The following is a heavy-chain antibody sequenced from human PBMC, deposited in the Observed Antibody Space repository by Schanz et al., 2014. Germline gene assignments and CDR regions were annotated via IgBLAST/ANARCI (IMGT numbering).Heavy chain of an antibody. V-gene: IGHV1-69*02. Sequence: QLQLVQSGAEVKKPGSSVKVSCKLSGGTFSSYTISWMRQAPGQGLEWMGKIIPVLAIADYAQKFQGRVTITADKSTSTASMELSSLRSDDTAVYYCARGYGDSPTDFWGQGTLVTVSS. D-gene: IGHD4-17*01. CDR3: ARGYGDSPTDF. CDR2: IIPVLAIA. J-gene: IGHJ4*02. CDR1: GGTFSSYT.